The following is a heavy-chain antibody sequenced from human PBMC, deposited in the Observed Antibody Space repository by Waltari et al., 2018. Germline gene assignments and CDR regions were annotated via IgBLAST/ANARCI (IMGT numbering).Heavy chain of an antibody. D-gene: IGHD1-26*01. CDR2: IYPGDSDT. J-gene: IGHJ3*02. CDR3: ARRVVGATYDAFDI. Sequence: EVQLVQSGAEVKQQGASLKISCTGSGYRFTSYWIGWVRQMPGKGLEWMWIIYPGDSDTRYSPSFQGQVTISADKSISTAYLQWSSLKASDTAMYYCARRVVGATYDAFDIWVQGTMVTVSS. V-gene: IGHV5-51*03. CDR1: GYRFTSYW.